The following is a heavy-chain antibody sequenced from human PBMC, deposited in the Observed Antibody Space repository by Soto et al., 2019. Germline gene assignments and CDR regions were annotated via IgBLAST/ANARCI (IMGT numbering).Heavy chain of an antibody. CDR3: ATGTPIWFGESYYGMDV. CDR2: FDPEDGET. D-gene: IGHD3-10*01. CDR1: GYTLTELS. J-gene: IGHJ6*02. Sequence: ASVKVSCKVSGYTLTELSMHWVRQAPGKGLEWMGGFDPEDGETIYAQKFQGRVTMTEDTSTDTAYMELSSLRSEDTAVYYCATGTPIWFGESYYGMDVWGQGTRVTVSS. V-gene: IGHV1-24*01.